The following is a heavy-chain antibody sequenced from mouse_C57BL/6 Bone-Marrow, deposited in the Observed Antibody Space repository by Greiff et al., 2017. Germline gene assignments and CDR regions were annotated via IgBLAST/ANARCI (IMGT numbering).Heavy chain of an antibody. Sequence: EVTLVESGGGLVKPGGSLKLSCAASGFTFSRYAMSWVRQTPEKRLEWVATISDGGSYTYYPDNVKGRFTISRDNAKNNLYLQMSHLKSEDTAMYYCARGSYDYDEGFDYWGQGTTLTVSS. CDR2: ISDGGSYT. CDR3: ARGSYDYDEGFDY. CDR1: GFTFSRYA. D-gene: IGHD2-4*01. V-gene: IGHV5-4*03. J-gene: IGHJ2*01.